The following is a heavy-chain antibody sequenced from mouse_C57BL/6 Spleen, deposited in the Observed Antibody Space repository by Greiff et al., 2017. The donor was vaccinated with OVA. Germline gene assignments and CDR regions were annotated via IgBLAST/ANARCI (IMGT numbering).Heavy chain of an antibody. CDR1: GFTFSSYA. V-gene: IGHV5-9-1*02. Sequence: DVKLVESGEGLVKPGGSLKLSCAASGFTFSSYAMSWVRQTPEKSLEWVAYISRGGDYIYYADNLKGRFTISRDNANNTLYLEKSRLKTEDTAMYYCTRSRWDYAMDYWGQGTSVTVSA. CDR2: ISRGGDYI. J-gene: IGHJ4*01. CDR3: TRSRWDYAMDY. D-gene: IGHD4-1*01.